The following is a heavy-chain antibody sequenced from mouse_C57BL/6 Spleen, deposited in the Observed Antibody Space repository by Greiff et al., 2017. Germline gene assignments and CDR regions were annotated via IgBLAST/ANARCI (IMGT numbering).Heavy chain of an antibody. CDR1: GYTFTSYW. Sequence: QVQLQQPGAELVRPGTSVKLSCKASGYTFTSYWMHWVKQRPGQGLEWIGVIDPSDSYTNYNQKFKGKATLTVDTSSSTAYMQLSSLTSEDSAVYYCARYQFPWYFDVWGTGTTVTVSS. V-gene: IGHV1-59*01. CDR3: ARYQFPWYFDV. J-gene: IGHJ1*03. CDR2: IDPSDSYT.